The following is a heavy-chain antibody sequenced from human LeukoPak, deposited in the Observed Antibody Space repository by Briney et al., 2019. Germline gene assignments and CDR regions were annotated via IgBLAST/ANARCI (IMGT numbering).Heavy chain of an antibody. CDR2: ISSSSSYI. J-gene: IGHJ4*02. V-gene: IGHV3-21*01. CDR3: ARDLWDDILTGSTDY. D-gene: IGHD3-9*01. Sequence: KPGGSLRLSCAASGFTFSSYSMNWVRQAPGKGLEWVSSISSSSSYIYYADSVKGRFTISRDNAKNSLYLQMNSLRAEDTAVYYCARDLWDDILTGSTDYWGQGTLVTVSS. CDR1: GFTFSSYS.